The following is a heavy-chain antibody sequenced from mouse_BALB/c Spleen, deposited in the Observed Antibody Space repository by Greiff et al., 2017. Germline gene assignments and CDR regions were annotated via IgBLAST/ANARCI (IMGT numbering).Heavy chain of an antibody. V-gene: IGHV5-17*02. J-gene: IGHJ3*01. CDR2: ISSGSSTI. CDR3: ARDDYDGGGFAY. Sequence: DVKLVESGGGLVQPGGSRKLSCAASGFTFSSFGMHWVRQAPEKGLEWVAYISSGSSTIYYADTVKGRFTISRDNPKNTLFLQMTSLRSEDTAMYYCARDDYDGGGFAYWGQGTLVTVSA. CDR1: GFTFSSFG. D-gene: IGHD2-4*01.